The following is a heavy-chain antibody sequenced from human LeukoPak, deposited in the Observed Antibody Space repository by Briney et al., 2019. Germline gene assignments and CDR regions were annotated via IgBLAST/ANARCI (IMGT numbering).Heavy chain of an antibody. CDR2: INPSGGST. V-gene: IGHV1-46*01. Sequence: GASVKVSCKASGYTFISYYMHWVRQAPGQGLECMGIINPSGGSTSYAQKFQGRVTMTRDTSTSTVYMELSSLRSEDTAVYYCARVRGQGGRAFDIWGQGTMVTVSS. CDR1: GYTFISYY. J-gene: IGHJ3*02. CDR3: ARVRGQGGRAFDI.